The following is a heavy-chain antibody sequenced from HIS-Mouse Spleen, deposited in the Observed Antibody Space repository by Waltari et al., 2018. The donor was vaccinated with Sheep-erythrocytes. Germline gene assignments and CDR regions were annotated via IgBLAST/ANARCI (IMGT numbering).Heavy chain of an antibody. Sequence: QVQLQQWGAGLLKPSATLSLTCAVHGGSFSGYSWSWIRQPPGKGLEWIGEINHSGSTNYNPSLKSRVTISVDTSKNQFSLKLSSVTAADTAVYYCALSVDLAGAFDIWGQGTMVTVSS. CDR2: INHSGST. J-gene: IGHJ3*02. D-gene: IGHD6-19*01. V-gene: IGHV4-34*01. CDR3: ALSVDLAGAFDI. CDR1: GGSFSGYS.